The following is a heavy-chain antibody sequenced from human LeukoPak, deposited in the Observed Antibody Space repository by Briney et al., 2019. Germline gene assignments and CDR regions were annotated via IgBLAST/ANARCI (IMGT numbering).Heavy chain of an antibody. Sequence: ASATLPLTCTVSGGSISNSSYYWGWIRQPPGKGLEWIGSIYYSGSTYYNPSLKSRVTISVDTSKNQFSLKLSSVTAADTAVYYCASSSGCGGDCYSDDAFDIWGQGTMVTVSS. D-gene: IGHD2-21*02. CDR2: IYYSGST. CDR3: ASSSGCGGDCYSDDAFDI. V-gene: IGHV4-39*07. CDR1: GGSISNSSYY. J-gene: IGHJ3*02.